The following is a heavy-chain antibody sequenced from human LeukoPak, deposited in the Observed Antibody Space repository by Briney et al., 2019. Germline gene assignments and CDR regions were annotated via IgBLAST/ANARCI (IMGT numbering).Heavy chain of an antibody. CDR3: ARGRRQNYYDSSGYLISTGDY. J-gene: IGHJ4*02. D-gene: IGHD3-22*01. Sequence: KPSETLSLTCAVYGGSFSGYYWSWIRQPPGKGLEWIGEINHSGSTNYNPSLKSRVTISVDTSKNQFSLKLSSVTAADTAVYYCARGRRQNYYDSSGYLISTGDYWGQGTLVTVSS. CDR1: GGSFSGYY. V-gene: IGHV4-34*01. CDR2: INHSGST.